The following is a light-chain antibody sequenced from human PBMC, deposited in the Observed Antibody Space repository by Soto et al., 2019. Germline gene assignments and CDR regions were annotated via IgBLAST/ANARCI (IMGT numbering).Light chain of an antibody. CDR3: QQSYSNRCT. V-gene: IGKV1-39*01. Sequence: DIQMTQSPSSLSASVGDRVTITCRASQSISSYLNGYQQKPGKAPKLLIYAASSLQSGVPSRFSGSGSGTDFTLTISSLQPEDFATYYCQQSYSNRCTFGQGTKLEIK. CDR1: QSISSY. CDR2: AAS. J-gene: IGKJ2*02.